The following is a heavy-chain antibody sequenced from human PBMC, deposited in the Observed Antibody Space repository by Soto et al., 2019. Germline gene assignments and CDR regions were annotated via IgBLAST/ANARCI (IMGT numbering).Heavy chain of an antibody. CDR2: IKSKTDGGTA. CDR3: TTLPLDF. CDR1: GFNFNNTW. J-gene: IGHJ4*02. Sequence: EVQLVESGGGLVNPGGSLIISCAASGFNFNNTWMSWVRQAPGKGLEWVGRIKSKTDGGTADFAAPVKGRFILSRDESKNTLYLQMNSLKTEDSAVYYCTTLPLDFWGQGTLVTVSS. V-gene: IGHV3-15*01.